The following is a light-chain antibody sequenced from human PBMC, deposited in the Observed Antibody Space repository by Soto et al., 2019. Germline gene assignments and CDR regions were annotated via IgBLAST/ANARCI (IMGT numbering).Light chain of an antibody. CDR2: EVN. Sequence: QSVLTQPPSASGSPGQSVAISCTGTSSDVGGYNYVSWYQQHPGKAPKLMIYEVNKRPSGVPDRFSGSKSGNTASLTVSGLQAEDDADYLLSSYAATCKVFAPARKV. CDR1: SSDVGGYNY. CDR3: SSYAATCKV. V-gene: IGLV2-8*01. J-gene: IGLJ1*01.